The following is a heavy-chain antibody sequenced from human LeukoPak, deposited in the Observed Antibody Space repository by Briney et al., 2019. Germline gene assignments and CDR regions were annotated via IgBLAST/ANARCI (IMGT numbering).Heavy chain of an antibody. D-gene: IGHD6-19*01. V-gene: IGHV3-21*01. CDR3: ARGTLGAWGW. CDR1: GFTFSSYD. CDR2: ISSSSNYI. Sequence: TPGGSLRLSCAVSGFTFSSYDMNWVRQAPGKGLEWVSSISSSSNYIHYADSVKGRFTISRDNAKNSLYLQMNSLRAEDTAVYFCARGTLGAWGWWGQGTLVTVSA. J-gene: IGHJ4*02.